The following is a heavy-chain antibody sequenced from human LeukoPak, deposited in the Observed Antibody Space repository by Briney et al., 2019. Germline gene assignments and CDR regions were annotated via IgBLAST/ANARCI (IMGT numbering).Heavy chain of an antibody. CDR3: ATTRGVKGSYYFDY. D-gene: IGHD2-15*01. CDR1: GFTFRSYG. V-gene: IGHV3-33*01. Sequence: GGSLRLSRAASGFTFRSYGMHWVRQAPGKGLEWVAIIWYDGSNKYYADSVKGRFTISRDNSKNTLSLQMNSLRAEDTAVYYCATTRGVKGSYYFDYWGQGTLVTVSP. J-gene: IGHJ4*02. CDR2: IWYDGSNK.